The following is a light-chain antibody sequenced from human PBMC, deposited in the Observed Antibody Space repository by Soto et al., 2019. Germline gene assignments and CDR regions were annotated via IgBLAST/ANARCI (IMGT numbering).Light chain of an antibody. J-gene: IGKJ5*01. CDR1: QSISSW. CDR2: DAS. Sequence: DIQMTQSPSTLSASVGDRLTITCRASQSISSWVAWYQQKPGKPPRLLIYDASSLESGVPARFSGSGSGTEFTLTISSLQPDDFATYYCQHYNSYPITFGQGTRLEI. CDR3: QHYNSYPIT. V-gene: IGKV1-5*01.